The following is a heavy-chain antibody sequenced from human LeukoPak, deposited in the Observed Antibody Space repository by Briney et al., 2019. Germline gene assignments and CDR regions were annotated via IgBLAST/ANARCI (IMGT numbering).Heavy chain of an antibody. Sequence: GGSLRLSCAASGFTFSSYAMSWVRQAPGKGLEWVSAISGSGGSTYYADSVKGRFTISRDNSKNTLYLQMNSLRAEDTAVYYCAKDPYCSGGSCWSYYYYMDVWGKGTTVTVSS. CDR2: ISGSGGST. J-gene: IGHJ6*03. D-gene: IGHD2-15*01. CDR1: GFTFSSYA. CDR3: AKDPYCSGGSCWSYYYYMDV. V-gene: IGHV3-23*01.